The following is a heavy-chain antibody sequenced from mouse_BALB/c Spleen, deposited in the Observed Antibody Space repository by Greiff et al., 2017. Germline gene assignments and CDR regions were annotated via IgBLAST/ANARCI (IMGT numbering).Heavy chain of an antibody. CDR1: GFTFSNYW. J-gene: IGHJ4*01. V-gene: IGHV6-6*02. D-gene: IGHD1-1*01. Sequence: EVQGVESGGGLVQPGGSMKLSCVASGFTFSNYWMNWVRQSPEKGLEWVAEIRLKSNNYATHYAESVKGRFTISRDDSKSSVYLQMNNLRAEDTGIYYCTRYGSSYLYAMDYWGQGTSVTVSS. CDR2: IRLKSNNYAT. CDR3: TRYGSSYLYAMDY.